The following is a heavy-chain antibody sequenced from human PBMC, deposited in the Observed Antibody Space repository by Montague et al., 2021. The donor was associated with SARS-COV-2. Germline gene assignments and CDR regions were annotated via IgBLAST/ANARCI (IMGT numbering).Heavy chain of an antibody. CDR2: IYYSGSP. Sequence: SETLSLTCTVSGGAISSSSYYWGWIRQPPGKGLEWIGSIYYSGSPYYNPSLKSRVTISVDTSKNQFSLKLSSVTAADTAVYYCARDTRITMLVVVNRYGMDVWGQGTTVTVSS. D-gene: IGHD3-22*01. CDR3: ARDTRITMLVVVNRYGMDV. J-gene: IGHJ6*02. V-gene: IGHV4-39*07. CDR1: GGAISSSSYY.